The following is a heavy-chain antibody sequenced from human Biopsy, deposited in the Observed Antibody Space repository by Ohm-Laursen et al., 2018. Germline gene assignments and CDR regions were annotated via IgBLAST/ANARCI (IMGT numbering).Heavy chain of an antibody. D-gene: IGHD1-26*01. CDR3: ARDRREHYQFDS. J-gene: IGHJ4*02. V-gene: IGHV3-33*01. CDR1: GFIFQSYG. Sequence: SLRLSCSASGFIFQSYGMHWVRQAPGKGLEWVALIWYDGSDQYYADSVKGRFTISRDNSKNTVYLQMNSLRAEDTAVYYCARDRREHYQFDSWGQGTRVTVSS. CDR2: IWYDGSDQ.